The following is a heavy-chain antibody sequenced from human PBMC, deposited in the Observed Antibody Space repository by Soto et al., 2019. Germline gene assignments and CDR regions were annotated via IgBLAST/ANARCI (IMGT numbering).Heavy chain of an antibody. V-gene: IGHV2-5*02. CDR3: ARDNWQGTPLFDY. CDR1: GFSLSTSGVG. D-gene: IGHD1-20*01. J-gene: IGHJ4*02. Sequence: QITLKESGPTLVKPTQTLTLTCTFSGFSLSTSGVGVGWIRQPPGKALEWLALIYWDDDKHYSPSLKSRLTTTXDXYKDQVVLTLTDMDPVDTGTYYCARDNWQGTPLFDYWGQGTLVTVSS. CDR2: IYWDDDK.